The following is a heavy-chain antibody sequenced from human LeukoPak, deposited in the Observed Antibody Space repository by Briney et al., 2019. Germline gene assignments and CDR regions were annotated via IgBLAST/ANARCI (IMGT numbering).Heavy chain of an antibody. CDR1: GSTFSTYG. CDR3: AKEWQKIVAFEH. D-gene: IGHD3-22*01. J-gene: IGHJ4*02. CDR2: ISYDASDK. V-gene: IGHV3-30*18. Sequence: GGSLRLSCAASGSTFSTYGMHWVRQVPGKGLEWVAVISYDASDKHYADSVKGRFTISRDNSKNTLDLQMNGLRAEDTAVYYCAKEWQKIVAFEHWGQGTLVTVSS.